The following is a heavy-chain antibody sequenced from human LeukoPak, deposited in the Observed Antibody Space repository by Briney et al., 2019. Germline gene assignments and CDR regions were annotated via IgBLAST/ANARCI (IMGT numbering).Heavy chain of an antibody. V-gene: IGHV3-48*03. D-gene: IGHD3-22*01. CDR2: ISSSDSTS. CDR1: GFTFRSYE. Sequence: GGSLRLSCAASGFTFRSYEMNWVRQARGKGLEWVTYISSSDSTSHYADSVRGRFTISRDNAKNSLYLQMNCLRVEDMGVYYCARETRGHYYDSSGPDHWGQGTLVTVSS. J-gene: IGHJ5*02. CDR3: ARETRGHYYDSSGPDH.